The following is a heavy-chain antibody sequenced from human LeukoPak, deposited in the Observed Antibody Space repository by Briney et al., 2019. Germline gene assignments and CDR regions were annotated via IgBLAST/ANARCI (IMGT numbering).Heavy chain of an antibody. V-gene: IGHV1-2*02. CDR3: ARAGWLRLGEITFDY. Sequence: GASVKVSCKASGYTFTGYYMHWVRQAPGQGLEWMGWINPNSGDTNYSQKFQGRVTMTRDTSISTAYMELSRLRSDDTAVYYCARAGWLRLGEITFDYWGQGTVVTVSS. CDR1: GYTFTGYY. D-gene: IGHD5-12*01. CDR2: INPNSGDT. J-gene: IGHJ4*02.